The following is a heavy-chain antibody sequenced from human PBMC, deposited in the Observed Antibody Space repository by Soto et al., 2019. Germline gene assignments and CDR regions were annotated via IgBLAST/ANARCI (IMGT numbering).Heavy chain of an antibody. D-gene: IGHD6-19*01. CDR2: ISAYNGNT. V-gene: IGHV1-18*01. J-gene: IGHJ6*03. CDR1: GYSFTNYG. Sequence: QDRLVQSGVEVKKPGASVRVSCKASGYSFTNYGITWVRQAPGQGFEWMGWISAYNGNTNYEQKFQGRVTLTTDASTSTAYLELRSLRSDETAVYYCARDRGVAPPVAGNTHYYYYMDVWGKGTTVTVSS. CDR3: ARDRGVAPPVAGNTHYYYYMDV.